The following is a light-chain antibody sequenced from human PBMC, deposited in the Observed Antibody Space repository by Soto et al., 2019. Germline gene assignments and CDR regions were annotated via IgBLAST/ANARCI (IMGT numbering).Light chain of an antibody. Sequence: EIVLTQSPATRSLSPGERATLSCRASQSVNNYLAWYQQKPGLAPRLLIYDASSRATGIPARFSGSGSGTEFTLTISRLQSEDFAVYYCQQYNNWPPVTFGQGTRLEIK. CDR3: QQYNNWPPVT. J-gene: IGKJ5*01. CDR2: DAS. CDR1: QSVNNY. V-gene: IGKV3D-15*01.